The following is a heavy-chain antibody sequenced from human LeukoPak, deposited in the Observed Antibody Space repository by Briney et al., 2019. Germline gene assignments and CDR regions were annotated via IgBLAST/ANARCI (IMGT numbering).Heavy chain of an antibody. CDR3: ATLPTVMNLYSFEQ. CDR2: IYYSGST. J-gene: IGHJ4*02. CDR1: GGSVTNRNYY. D-gene: IGHD3-16*01. Sequence: PSETLSLTCTVSGGSVTNRNYYWGWIRQPPEKGLEWIGSIYYSGSTYQSPSLRSRVTISVDTSKNQISLELNSVTAADTALYFCATLPTVMNLYSFEQWGQGTLVTVSS. V-gene: IGHV4-39*01.